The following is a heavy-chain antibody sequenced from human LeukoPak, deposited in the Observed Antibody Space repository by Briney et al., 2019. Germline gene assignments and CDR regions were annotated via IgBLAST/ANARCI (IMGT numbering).Heavy chain of an antibody. CDR3: AKSGYNRFDY. CDR1: GFTFSSSA. CDR2: ISGSDSST. Sequence: GGSLRLSCAASGFTFSSSAMSWVRQAPGKGLEWVSTISGSDSSTYYADSVKGRFTISRDNSKNTLYLQMNSLRADDTAVYYCAKSGYNRFDYWGQGTLVTVSS. J-gene: IGHJ4*02. V-gene: IGHV3-23*01. D-gene: IGHD5-24*01.